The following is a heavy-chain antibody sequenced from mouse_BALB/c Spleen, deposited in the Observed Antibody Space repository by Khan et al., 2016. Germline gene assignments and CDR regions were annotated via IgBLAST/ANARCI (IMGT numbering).Heavy chain of an antibody. V-gene: IGHV9-3*02. Sequence: QIQLVQSGPELKKPGETVKISCKASGYTFTNYGMNWVKQAPGNGLKWMGWINTNTGEPTYAEEFKGRFAFSLETSASTAYLQINNLKNEDTATYFCAEDYYGSNWFAYWGQGTLVTVSA. CDR1: GYTFTNYG. CDR2: INTNTGEP. CDR3: AEDYYGSNWFAY. J-gene: IGHJ3*01. D-gene: IGHD1-1*01.